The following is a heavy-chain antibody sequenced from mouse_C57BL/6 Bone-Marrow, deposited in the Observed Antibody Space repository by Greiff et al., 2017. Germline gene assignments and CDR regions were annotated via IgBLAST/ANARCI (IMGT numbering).Heavy chain of an antibody. V-gene: IGHV5-17*01. CDR3: ARPPYYGSSWFAY. CDR1: GFTFSDYG. Sequence: VQLKESGGGLVKPGGSLKLSCAASGFTFSDYGMHWVRQAPEKGLEWVAYISSGSSTIYYADTVKGRFTISRDNAKNTLFLQMTSLRSEDTAMYYCARPPYYGSSWFAYWGQGTLVTVSA. CDR2: ISSGSSTI. D-gene: IGHD1-1*01. J-gene: IGHJ3*01.